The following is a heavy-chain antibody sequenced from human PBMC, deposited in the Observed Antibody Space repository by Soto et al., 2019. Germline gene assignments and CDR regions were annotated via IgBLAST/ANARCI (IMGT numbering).Heavy chain of an antibody. V-gene: IGHV3-48*02. J-gene: IGHJ3*02. CDR3: ARDYYGSGSYYNAFDI. D-gene: IGHD3-10*01. CDR2: ISSSSSTI. Sequence: GGSLRLSCAASGFTFSSYSMNWVRQAPGKGLEWVSYISSSSSTIYYADSVKGRFTISRDNAKNSLYLQMNSLRDEDTAVYYCARDYYGSGSYYNAFDIWGQGTMVTVSS. CDR1: GFTFSSYS.